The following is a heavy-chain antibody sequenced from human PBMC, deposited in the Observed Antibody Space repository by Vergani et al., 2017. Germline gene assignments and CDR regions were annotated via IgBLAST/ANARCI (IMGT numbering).Heavy chain of an antibody. Sequence: QVQLQESGPGLVKPSETLSLTCTVSGGSISSHYWSWIRQPPGKGLEWIGYIYYSGSTNDNPSLKSRVTISLDTAKNQFSLKLSPVTAAATAVYYCARGDVGYDYCVAVVGFDYWGQGTLVTVSS. V-gene: IGHV4-59*11. CDR2: IYYSGST. D-gene: IGHD5-12*01. CDR3: ARGDVGYDYCVAVVGFDY. J-gene: IGHJ4*02. CDR1: GGSISSHY.